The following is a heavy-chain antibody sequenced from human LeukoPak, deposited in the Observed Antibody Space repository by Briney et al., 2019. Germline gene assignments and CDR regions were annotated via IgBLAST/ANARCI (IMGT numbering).Heavy chain of an antibody. V-gene: IGHV4-39*06. J-gene: IGHJ6*03. CDR3: ARHLSMVRGVIMSYYMDV. D-gene: IGHD3-10*01. CDR2: IYYSGST. Sequence: SETLSLTCTVSGGSISSSRHYWDWIRQPPGKGLEWIGSIYYSGSTYYNPSLKSRVTISVDTSKNQFALKLSSVTAADTAVYYCARHLSMVRGVIMSYYMDVWGKGTTVTISS. CDR1: GGSISSSRHY.